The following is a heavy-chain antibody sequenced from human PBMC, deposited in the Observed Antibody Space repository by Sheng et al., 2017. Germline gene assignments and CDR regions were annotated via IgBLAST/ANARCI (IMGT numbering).Heavy chain of an antibody. CDR3: ASGPNLGIAVAGSTDY. CDR1: GFTVSSNY. Sequence: EVQLVESGGGLIQPGGSLRLSCAASGFTVSSNYMSWVRQAPGKGLEWVSVIYSGGSTYYADSVKGRFTISRDNSKNTLYLQMNSLRAEDTAVYYCASGPNLGIAVAGSTDYWGQGNAGHRLL. V-gene: IGHV3-53*01. J-gene: IGHJ4*02. D-gene: IGHD6-19*01. CDR2: IYSGGST.